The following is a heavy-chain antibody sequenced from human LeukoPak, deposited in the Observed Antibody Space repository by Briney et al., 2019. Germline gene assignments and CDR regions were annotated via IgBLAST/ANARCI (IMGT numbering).Heavy chain of an antibody. CDR3: ASDIVVVPAAISDY. D-gene: IGHD2-2*01. CDR1: GFTCNSYS. Sequence: GGSVTRYGSGYGFTCNSYSMNWVRHAQGLGWEWVSSISSSSSYIYYADSVKGRFTISRDNAKNSLYLQMNSLRAEDTAVYYCASDIVVVPAAISDYWGQGTLVTVSS. V-gene: IGHV3-21*01. J-gene: IGHJ4*02. CDR2: ISSSSSYI.